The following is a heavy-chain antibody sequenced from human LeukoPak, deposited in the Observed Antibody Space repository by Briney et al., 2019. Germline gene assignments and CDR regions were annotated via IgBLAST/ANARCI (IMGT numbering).Heavy chain of an antibody. D-gene: IGHD3-10*01. CDR2: IYRSGST. V-gene: IGHV4-38-2*02. CDR1: GGSISSYY. J-gene: IGHJ4*02. CDR3: ARVPDDYGSGSYPDY. Sequence: SETLSLTCTVSGGSISSYYWSWIRQPPGKGLEWIGSIYRSGSTYYNPSLKSRVTISVDTSKNQFSPKLSFVTAADTAVYYCARVPDDYGSGSYPDYWGQGTLVTVSS.